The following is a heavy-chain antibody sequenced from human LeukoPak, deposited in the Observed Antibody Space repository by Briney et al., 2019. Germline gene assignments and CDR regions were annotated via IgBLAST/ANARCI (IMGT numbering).Heavy chain of an antibody. CDR1: GGSISSYY. CDR3: ARLQLGEEFDY. Sequence: PSETLSLTCTVSGGSISSYYWSWIRRPPGKGLEWIGYIYYSGSTNYNPSLKSRVTISVDTSKNQFSLKLSSVTAADTAVYYCARLQLGEEFDYWGQGTLVTVSS. D-gene: IGHD5-18*01. V-gene: IGHV4-59*08. J-gene: IGHJ4*02. CDR2: IYYSGST.